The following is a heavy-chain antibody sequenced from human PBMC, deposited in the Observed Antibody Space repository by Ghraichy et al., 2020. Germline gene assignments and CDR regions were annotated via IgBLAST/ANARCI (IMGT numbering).Heavy chain of an antibody. J-gene: IGHJ6*02. CDR1: GFSLSTARMG. CDR3: ARINNFYGDYSYHGMDV. V-gene: IGHV2-26*01. Sequence: SGPTLVKPTETLTLTCTVSGFSLSTARMGVSWLRQPPGKALEWLSHIFSNDVKSYSTSLKSRLTVTKGTSKSQVVLTMTNMDPVDTATYFCARINNFYGDYSYHGMDVWGQGTTVTVSS. CDR2: IFSNDVK. D-gene: IGHD4-17*01.